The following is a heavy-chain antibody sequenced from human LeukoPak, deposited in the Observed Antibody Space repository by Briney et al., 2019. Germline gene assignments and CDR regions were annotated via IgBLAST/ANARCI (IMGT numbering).Heavy chain of an antibody. CDR3: AKDGTYYYGSGIHYFDY. Sequence: ASVKVSCKASGYTFTSYYMHWVRQAPGQGLEWMGWINPNSGGTQYSQKFQGRVTLTRDTSITTGYMELSGLTSDDTAVYYCAKDGTYYYGSGIHYFDYWGQGTLVTVSS. V-gene: IGHV1-2*02. J-gene: IGHJ4*02. D-gene: IGHD3-10*01. CDR2: INPNSGGT. CDR1: GYTFTSYY.